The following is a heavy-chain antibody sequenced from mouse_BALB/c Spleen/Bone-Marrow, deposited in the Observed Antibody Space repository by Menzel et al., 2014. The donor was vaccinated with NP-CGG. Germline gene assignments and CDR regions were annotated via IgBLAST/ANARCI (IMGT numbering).Heavy chain of an antibody. CDR1: GFTFSSFG. V-gene: IGHV5-17*02. Sequence: EVKLQESGGGLVQPGGSRRLSCAASGFTFSSFGMHWVRQAPEKGLEWVAYISSGSSTIYYADKVKGRFTISIDNPKNTLPLQMSSLRSEDTAMYYGARSWESFDVWGAGTTVTVSS. J-gene: IGHJ1*01. D-gene: IGHD4-1*01. CDR3: ARSWESFDV. CDR2: ISSGSSTI.